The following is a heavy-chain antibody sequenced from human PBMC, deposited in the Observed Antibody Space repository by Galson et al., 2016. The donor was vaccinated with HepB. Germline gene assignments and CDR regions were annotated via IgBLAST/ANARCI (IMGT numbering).Heavy chain of an antibody. V-gene: IGHV3-23*01. Sequence: SLRLSCAASGFTFSSYAMSWVRQAPGKGLEWVSAISITVTSTYYADSVKGRFTISRDNSKNTLYLQMNTLRSEDTAIYYCAKRIGAGGQFDYWGQGTLVTVSS. CDR2: ISITVTST. CDR1: GFTFSSYA. J-gene: IGHJ4*02. D-gene: IGHD6-13*01. CDR3: AKRIGAGGQFDY.